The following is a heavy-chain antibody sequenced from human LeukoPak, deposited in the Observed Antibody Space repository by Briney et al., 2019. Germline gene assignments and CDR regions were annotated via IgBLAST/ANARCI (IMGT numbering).Heavy chain of an antibody. CDR2: IRSKANSYAT. Sequence: PGGSLRLSRAASGFTFSGSAMHWVRQASGKGLEWVGRIRSKANSYATAYAASVKGRFTISRDDSKNTAYLQMNSLKTEDTAVYYCTRLSSYAAVAGRSYYYGMDVWGQGTTVTVSS. CDR3: TRLSSYAAVAGRSYYYGMDV. V-gene: IGHV3-73*01. J-gene: IGHJ6*02. D-gene: IGHD6-19*01. CDR1: GFTFSGSA.